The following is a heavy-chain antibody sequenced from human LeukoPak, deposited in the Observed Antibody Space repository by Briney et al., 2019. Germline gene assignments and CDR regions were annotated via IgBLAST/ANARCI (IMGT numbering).Heavy chain of an antibody. D-gene: IGHD2-15*01. CDR3: AKDEGMVVSHFDY. J-gene: IGHJ4*02. CDR1: GFTFSSYG. Sequence: GGSLRLSCAASGFTFSSYGMHWVRQAPGKGLEWVAVIWYDGSNKYYADSVKGRFTISRDNSKNTLYLQMNSLRAEDTAVYYCAKDEGMVVSHFDYWGQGTLVTVSS. CDR2: IWYDGSNK. V-gene: IGHV3-33*06.